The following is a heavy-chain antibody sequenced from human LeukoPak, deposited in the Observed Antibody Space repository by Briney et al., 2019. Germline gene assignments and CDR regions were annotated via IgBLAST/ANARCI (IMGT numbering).Heavy chain of an antibody. J-gene: IGHJ4*02. CDR3: ARELGFCSRTSCPLYHY. Sequence: GASVKVSCKASGYTFTGYYMHWVRQAPGQGLEWMGWINPNSGGTNYAQKFHDRVTMTRDTSITTAYMELSRLRSDDTAVYYCARELGFCSRTSCPLYHYWGQGTLVTVSS. D-gene: IGHD2-2*01. CDR1: GYTFTGYY. V-gene: IGHV1-2*02. CDR2: INPNSGGT.